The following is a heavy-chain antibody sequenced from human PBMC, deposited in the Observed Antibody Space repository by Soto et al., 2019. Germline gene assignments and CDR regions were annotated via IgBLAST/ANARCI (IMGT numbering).Heavy chain of an antibody. Sequence: LSLTCTVSGVSISNSSYYWGWIRRPPGKGLEWIGTIYYSGITYYNPSLKSRVTISVDTSKNQFSLKLTSVTAADTAVYYCARHGSNWGQGTLVPVSS. CDR3: ARHGSN. CDR2: IYYSGIT. CDR1: GVSISNSSYY. J-gene: IGHJ4*02. V-gene: IGHV4-39*01.